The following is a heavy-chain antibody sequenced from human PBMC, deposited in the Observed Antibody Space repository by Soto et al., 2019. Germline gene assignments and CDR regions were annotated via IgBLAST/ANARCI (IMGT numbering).Heavy chain of an antibody. CDR1: GGSISSYY. D-gene: IGHD2-15*01. Sequence: ASETLSLTCTVSGGSISSYYWGWVLQRPGKGLESLGSIYFAGSTFHNPALKSRATISVDTSRNQFSLRLTTVTASDTAVYYCARLVFHCLRGSCDDYSFYGLDVWGQGTTVTVSS. CDR2: IYFAGST. J-gene: IGHJ6*02. V-gene: IGHV4-39*01. CDR3: ARLVFHCLRGSCDDYSFYGLDV.